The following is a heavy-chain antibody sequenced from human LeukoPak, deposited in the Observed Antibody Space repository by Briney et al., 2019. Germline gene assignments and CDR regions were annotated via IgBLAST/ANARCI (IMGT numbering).Heavy chain of an antibody. Sequence: SQTLSLTCTVSGGSIRTSNHYWGWIRQPPGKGLEWIGNIFYSGSTYYNPSLKSRVTISVDTSKNQSSLELSSVTAADTAVYYCARADHDILTGYSADYWGQGTLVTVSS. D-gene: IGHD3-9*01. CDR1: GGSIRTSNHY. CDR2: IFYSGST. J-gene: IGHJ4*02. CDR3: ARADHDILTGYSADY. V-gene: IGHV4-39*07.